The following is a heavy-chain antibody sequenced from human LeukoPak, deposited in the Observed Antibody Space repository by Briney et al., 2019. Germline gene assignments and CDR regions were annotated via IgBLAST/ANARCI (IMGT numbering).Heavy chain of an antibody. Sequence: GGSLRLSCPASGFTLNTNYMNWVRQVPGKGLEWVSVIYAGGNTYYADSVKERFTISRDNSRNTLYLQMNSLRGDDTAVYYCAREVYSSTWFDLWGQGTLVTVSS. V-gene: IGHV3-66*01. CDR1: GFTLNTNY. D-gene: IGHD6-13*01. CDR2: IYAGGNT. CDR3: AREVYSSTWFDL. J-gene: IGHJ4*02.